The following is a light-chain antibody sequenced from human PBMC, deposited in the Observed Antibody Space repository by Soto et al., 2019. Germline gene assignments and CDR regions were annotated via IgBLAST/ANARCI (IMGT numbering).Light chain of an antibody. V-gene: IGKV3-15*01. Sequence: EIVLTQSPDTLSLSPGERATLSCRASQSVSSNLAWYQQKPGQAPRLLIYGASSRATGIPVRFSGSGSGTEFTLTISSLQSEDFAVYYCQQYNNWPLTFGQGTRLEIK. CDR2: GAS. CDR1: QSVSSN. J-gene: IGKJ5*01. CDR3: QQYNNWPLT.